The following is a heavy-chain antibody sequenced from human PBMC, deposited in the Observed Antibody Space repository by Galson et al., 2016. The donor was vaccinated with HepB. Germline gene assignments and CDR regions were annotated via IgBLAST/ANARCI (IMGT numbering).Heavy chain of an antibody. CDR2: ISGSSDYL. CDR3: ARDLLMGHTRGIFDI. CDR1: GFTFSSYS. J-gene: IGHJ3*02. D-gene: IGHD2-8*02. V-gene: IGHV3-21*06. Sequence: SLRLSCAASGFTFSSYSTNWVRQSPGKGLEWVSAISGSSDYLYYADSVGGRFTISRDNTKNSLYLQMNGLRADDTALYYCARDLLMGHTRGIFDIWGQGTPVTVS.